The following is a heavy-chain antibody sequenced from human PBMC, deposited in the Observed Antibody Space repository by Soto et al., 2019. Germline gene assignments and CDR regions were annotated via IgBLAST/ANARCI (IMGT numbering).Heavy chain of an antibody. CDR3: ARDGHYSGSYYVVSYYYYGMDV. V-gene: IGHV1-18*01. CDR2: ISAYNGNT. D-gene: IGHD1-26*01. J-gene: IGHJ6*02. Sequence: ASVKGSCKASGYTFTSYGISWVRQAPGQGLEWMGWISAYNGNTNYAQKLQGRVTMTTDTSTSTAYMELRSLTSDDTAVYYCARDGHYSGSYYVVSYYYYGMDVWGQGTTVTVSS. CDR1: GYTFTSYG.